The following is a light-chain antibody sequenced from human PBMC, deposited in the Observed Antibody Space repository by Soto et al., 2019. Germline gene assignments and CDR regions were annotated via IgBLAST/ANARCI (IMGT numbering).Light chain of an antibody. CDR1: QSISSW. J-gene: IGKJ1*01. CDR3: QQFKSGTWT. V-gene: IGKV1-5*01. CDR2: AAS. Sequence: DIQMTQSPSTLSASVGDRFTITCRASQSISSWLAWYQQKPGKAPKLLIYAASSLQSGVPSRFSGSGSATEFILTINGLQPDDFATYFCQQFKSGTWTFGQGTKVDIK.